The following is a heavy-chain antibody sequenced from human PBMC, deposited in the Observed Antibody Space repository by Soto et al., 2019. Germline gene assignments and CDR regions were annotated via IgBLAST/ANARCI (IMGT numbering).Heavy chain of an antibody. V-gene: IGHV4-31*03. J-gene: IGHJ4*02. CDR3: AASPNADFFDY. Sequence: QVQLQESGPGLVTPSQSLSLTCTVSGGSISSGAYYWRWIRQHPGRGLEWIGHISYRGNTDYNPSRESRVAISLDTPRNQFALKLRSVSAADTAVYYCAASPNADFFDYWGQGALVTVSA. CDR2: ISYRGNT. CDR1: GGSISSGAYY.